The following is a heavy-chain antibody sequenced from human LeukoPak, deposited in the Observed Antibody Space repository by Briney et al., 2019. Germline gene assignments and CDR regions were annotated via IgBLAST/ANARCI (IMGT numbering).Heavy chain of an antibody. Sequence: GGSLSLSCAASGFKFDDYGMSWVRQVPGKGLEWVSGINWNGGSRGYADSVKGRFTISRDNAKNSVYLQMNSLRAEDTAVYYCAKGTRDDFWSGYSGYMDVWGKGTTVTVSS. V-gene: IGHV3-20*04. D-gene: IGHD3-3*01. CDR3: AKGTRDDFWSGYSGYMDV. CDR2: INWNGGSR. J-gene: IGHJ6*03. CDR1: GFKFDDYG.